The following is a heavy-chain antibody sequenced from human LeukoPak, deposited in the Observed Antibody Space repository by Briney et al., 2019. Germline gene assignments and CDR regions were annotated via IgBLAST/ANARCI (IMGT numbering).Heavy chain of an antibody. CDR3: ARSRPDIVVGPAGMSPGDLEWVSHGSYWYFDL. CDR2: IYNTGST. Sequence: SETLSLTCTVSGGSISSYYWSWIRQPAGKGLDWIGHIYNTGSTNYNPSLKSRVTMSVDTSKNQFSLKLSSVTAADTAVYYCARSRPDIVVGPAGMSPGDLEWVSHGSYWYFDLWGRGTLVTVSS. D-gene: IGHD2-2*01. CDR1: GGSISSYY. V-gene: IGHV4-4*07. J-gene: IGHJ2*01.